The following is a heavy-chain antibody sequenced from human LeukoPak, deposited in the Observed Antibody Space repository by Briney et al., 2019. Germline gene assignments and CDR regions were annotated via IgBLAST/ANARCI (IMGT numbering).Heavy chain of an antibody. V-gene: IGHV5-51*01. Sequence: GESLKISCKGSGYSFTNYWIGWVRQMPGKGLEWMGIIYPRDADTRYSPSFQGQVTISADKSISTAYLQWSSLKASDTAMYYCARHSDFWSGYLLDYWGQGTLVTVSS. D-gene: IGHD3-3*01. J-gene: IGHJ4*02. CDR2: IYPRDADT. CDR1: GYSFTNYW. CDR3: ARHSDFWSGYLLDY.